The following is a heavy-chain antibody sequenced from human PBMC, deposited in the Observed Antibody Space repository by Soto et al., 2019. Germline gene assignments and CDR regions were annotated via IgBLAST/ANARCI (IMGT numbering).Heavy chain of an antibody. Sequence: SETLSLTCTFSGGSISISSYYLAWIRQPPGQGLEWIGTIYFSGSTYYKPSLKSRVTISVDTSKNQFSLKLSSVTAADTAVYYCARTTWYSSGWCFDYWGQGTLVTVSS. CDR1: GGSISISSYY. D-gene: IGHD6-19*01. CDR2: IYFSGST. J-gene: IGHJ4*02. V-gene: IGHV4-39*01. CDR3: ARTTWYSSGWCFDY.